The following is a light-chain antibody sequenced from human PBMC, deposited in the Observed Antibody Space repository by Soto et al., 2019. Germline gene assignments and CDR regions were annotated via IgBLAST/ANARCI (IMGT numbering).Light chain of an antibody. J-gene: IGKJ1*01. CDR3: QHANSFPPT. CDR2: AAS. CDR1: QGISSR. V-gene: IGKV1-12*01. Sequence: DIQMTQSPSSVSASVGDRVTVTCRASQGISSRLAWYQQKPGKAPKFLIYAASSLNGGVPSRFSVSGSGIDFTLTISSLQPEDFATYYCQHANSFPPTFGQGTKVEV.